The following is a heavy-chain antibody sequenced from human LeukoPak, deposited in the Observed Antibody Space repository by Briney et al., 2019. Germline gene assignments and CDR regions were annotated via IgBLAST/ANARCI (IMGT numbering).Heavy chain of an antibody. CDR3: ARVCGGSTSCPFDY. CDR2: ISAYNGNT. CDR1: GYTFTSYG. V-gene: IGHV1-18*01. D-gene: IGHD2-2*01. Sequence: GASVKVSCKASGYTFTSYGISWVRQAPGQGLEWMGRISAYNGNTNYAQKLQGRVTMTTDTSTSTAYMELRSLRSDDTAVYYCARVCGGSTSCPFDYWGQGTLVTVSS. J-gene: IGHJ4*02.